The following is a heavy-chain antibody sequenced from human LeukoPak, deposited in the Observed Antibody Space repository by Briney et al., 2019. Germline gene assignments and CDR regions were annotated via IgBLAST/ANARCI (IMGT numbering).Heavy chain of an antibody. CDR2: MYFSGST. D-gene: IGHD3-22*01. Sequence: PSETLSLTCTVSGGSISSHNCNWVRQPPGEGLELIGYMYFSGSTNSNHSPTSRITISVATSTTQFYLTLSSVTVADTDVYYCARETYYYDSSGYYPRGDFDYWGEGTLVTVSS. CDR1: GGSISSHN. CDR3: ARETYYYDSSGYYPRGDFDY. J-gene: IGHJ4*02. V-gene: IGHV4-59*11.